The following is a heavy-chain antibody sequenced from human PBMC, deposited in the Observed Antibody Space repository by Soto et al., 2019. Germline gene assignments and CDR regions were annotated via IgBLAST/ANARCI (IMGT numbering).Heavy chain of an antibody. D-gene: IGHD2-15*01. CDR1: GFTFSNYA. J-gene: IGHJ3*02. CDR3: ARRSPSWAFDI. CDR2: VSGSGSST. Sequence: EVQLLESGGGLVQPGGSLRLSCAVSGFTFSNYAMSWVRHAPGKGLEWVSAVSGSGSSTYYADSVKGRFTISRDNSKNTLYLQMNSLRAEDTAVYYCARRSPSWAFDIWGQGTMVTVSS. V-gene: IGHV3-23*01.